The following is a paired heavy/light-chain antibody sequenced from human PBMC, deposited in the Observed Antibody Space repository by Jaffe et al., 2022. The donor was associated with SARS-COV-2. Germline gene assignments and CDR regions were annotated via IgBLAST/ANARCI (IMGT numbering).Light chain of an antibody. V-gene: IGKV3-20*01. CDR1: QSVSSR. Sequence: EIVLTQSPGTLSLSPGERATLSCRASQSVSSRLAWYQQKPGQAPRLLIYGASIRATGIPDRFSGSGSGTDFTLTISRLEPEDFAVYYCQQYGSSPITFGQGTRLEIK. CDR3: QQYGSSPIT. CDR2: GAS. J-gene: IGKJ5*01.
Heavy chain of an antibody. CDR1: GGSFSGYY. CDR3: ARGGVVGAVAGRGFDP. Sequence: QVQLQQWGAGLLKPSETLSLTCAVYGGSFSGYYWSWIRQSPGKGLEWLGEIHHSGSTSYNPSLKSRVTISVDASKNQFSLSVFSVTAADTAVYYCARGGVVGAVAGRGFDPWGQGALVTVSS. CDR2: IHHSGST. J-gene: IGHJ5*02. D-gene: IGHD6-13*01. V-gene: IGHV4-34*01.